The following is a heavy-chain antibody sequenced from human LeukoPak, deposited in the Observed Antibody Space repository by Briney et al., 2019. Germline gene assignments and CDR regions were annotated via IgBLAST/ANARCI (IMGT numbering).Heavy chain of an antibody. V-gene: IGHV1-58*02. CDR1: GFSFTISA. J-gene: IGHJ4*02. D-gene: IGHD2-15*01. CDR3: AADLSPGTNLTPDY. Sequence: VASVTVSCKASGFSFTISAMQWVRQARGQRLEWIGWIVVGSGNTNYAQKVQEKVTITRDMSTRTVYMELGRLRSDDTAVYYCAADLSPGTNLTPDYWGQGTLVTVSS. CDR2: IVVGSGNT.